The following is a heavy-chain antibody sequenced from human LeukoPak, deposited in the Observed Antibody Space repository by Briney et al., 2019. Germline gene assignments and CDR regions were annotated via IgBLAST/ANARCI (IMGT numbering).Heavy chain of an antibody. J-gene: IGHJ4*02. V-gene: IGHV1-69*13. CDR3: ARPRGYSYGFDY. D-gene: IGHD5-18*01. CDR2: IIPIFGTA. CDR1: GGSFSSYA. Sequence: VASVKVSCKASGGSFSSYAISWVRQAPGQGLEWMGGIIPIFGTANYAQKFQGRVTITADESTSTAYMELSSLRSEDTAVYYCARPRGYSYGFDYWGQGTLVTVSS.